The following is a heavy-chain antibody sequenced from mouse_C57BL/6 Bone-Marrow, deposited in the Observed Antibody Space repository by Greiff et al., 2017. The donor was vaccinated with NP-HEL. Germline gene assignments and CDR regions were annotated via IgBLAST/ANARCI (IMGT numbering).Heavy chain of an antibody. J-gene: IGHJ1*03. CDR2: IHPNSGST. Sequence: VQLQQPGAELVKPGASVKLSCKASGYTFTSYWMHWVKQRPGQGLEWIGMIHPNSGSTNYNEKFKSKATLTVDKSSSTAYMQLSSLTSEDSAVYYCASYGSFWYLDVWGTGTTVTVSS. CDR3: ASYGSFWYLDV. V-gene: IGHV1-64*01. D-gene: IGHD1-1*01. CDR1: GYTFTSYW.